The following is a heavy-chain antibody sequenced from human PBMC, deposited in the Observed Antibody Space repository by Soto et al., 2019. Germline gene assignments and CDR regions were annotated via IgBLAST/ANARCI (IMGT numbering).Heavy chain of an antibody. CDR3: VRATAARQRDYSYHYYQHI. CDR2: INPNGGST. CDR1: GYTFINYY. Sequence: ASVKVSCKAFGYTFINYYIHWVRQAPGQGLEWMGVINPNGGSTVYAQKFQGRVTLTRDTSTSTAYVELSSLRSDDTAVYFCVRATAARQRDYSYHYYQHIWGKGTTVTVSS. V-gene: IGHV1-46*03. J-gene: IGHJ6*03. D-gene: IGHD6-6*01.